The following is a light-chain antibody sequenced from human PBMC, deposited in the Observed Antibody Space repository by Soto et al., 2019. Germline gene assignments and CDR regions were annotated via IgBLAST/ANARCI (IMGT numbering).Light chain of an antibody. Sequence: EIVLTQSPGTLSLSPGERATLSCRASQSVSNSYLAWYQQKPGQAPRLLIYGVSSRDTGIPDRFSGSGCGTDFTLTISSLEPQDFAVYSCHQYGSSPYTFGQGTKLEI. CDR3: HQYGSSPYT. CDR1: QSVSNSY. J-gene: IGKJ2*01. V-gene: IGKV3-20*01. CDR2: GVS.